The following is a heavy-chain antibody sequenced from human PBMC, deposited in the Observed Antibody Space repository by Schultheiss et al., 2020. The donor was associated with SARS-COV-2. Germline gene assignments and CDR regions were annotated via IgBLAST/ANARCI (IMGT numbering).Heavy chain of an antibody. CDR1: GFTFSSYA. V-gene: IGHV3-21*01. CDR2: ISSSSSYI. D-gene: IGHD5-24*01. J-gene: IGHJ6*02. CDR3: ARDKSYNYGMDV. Sequence: GGSLRLSCAGSGFTFSSYAMNWVRQAPGKGLEWVSSISSSSSYIFYADSVKGRFTISRDNAKNSLYLQINSLRAEDTAVYFCARDKSYNYGMDVWGQGTTVTDSS.